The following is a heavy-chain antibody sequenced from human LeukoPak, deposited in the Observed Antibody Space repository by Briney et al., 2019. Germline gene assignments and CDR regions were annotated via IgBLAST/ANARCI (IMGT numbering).Heavy chain of an antibody. CDR3: AKGRNGWYTVTSY. D-gene: IGHD6-19*01. CDR2: ISGSGGST. J-gene: IGHJ4*02. V-gene: IGHV3-23*01. Sequence: GGTLRLSCAASGVTFSSYAMSWVRQAPGKGLEWVSAISGSGGSTYYADSVKGRFTISRDNSKNTLYLQMNSLRAEDTAVYYCAKGRNGWYTVTSYWGQGTLVTVSS. CDR1: GVTFSSYA.